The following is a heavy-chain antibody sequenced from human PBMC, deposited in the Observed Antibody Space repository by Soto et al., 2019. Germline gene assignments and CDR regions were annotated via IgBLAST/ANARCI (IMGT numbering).Heavy chain of an antibody. CDR2: INGGDGNT. J-gene: IGHJ4*02. CDR3: ATGPRREY. CDR1: GYTFTSYA. V-gene: IGHV1-3*01. Sequence: QVQLVQTGAEVKKPGASVKVSCKASGYTFTSYAMHWVRQAPGQRLEWMGRINGGDGNTKYSQKFQGRVTITRDTSASTAYMELSSLRSEDTAVYYCATGPRREYWGQGSLVTVSS.